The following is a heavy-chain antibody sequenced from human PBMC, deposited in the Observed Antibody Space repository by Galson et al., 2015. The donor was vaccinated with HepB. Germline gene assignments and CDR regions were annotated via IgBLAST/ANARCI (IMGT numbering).Heavy chain of an antibody. CDR1: GYFFSTYW. CDR2: IHPGDSAT. V-gene: IGHV5-51*01. J-gene: IGHJ6*02. CDR3: ARRRDEGAYYYGMDV. Sequence: QSGAEVKKPGGSLRISCKASGYFFSTYWISWVRQMPGKGLEWMGIIHPGDSATRYSPSFQGRVTFSADKSIKTVYVQWSSLKASDTAIYFCARRRDEGAYYYGMDVWGQGTTVTVSS. D-gene: IGHD1-26*01.